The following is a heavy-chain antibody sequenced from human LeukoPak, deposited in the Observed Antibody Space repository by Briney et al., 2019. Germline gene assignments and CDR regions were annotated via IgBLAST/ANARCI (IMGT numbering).Heavy chain of an antibody. CDR1: GYTFKDHG. CDR2: INWNGGST. CDR3: ARGDSNGWYFDC. V-gene: IGHV3-20*04. J-gene: IGHJ4*02. Sequence: GGSLRLSCAASGYTFKDHGMSWVRQAPGKGLESVSGINWNGGSTGYADSVKGRFTISRDNAKNSLYLQMNSLRDEDTALYYCARGDSNGWYFDCWGQGTLVTVSS. D-gene: IGHD6-19*01.